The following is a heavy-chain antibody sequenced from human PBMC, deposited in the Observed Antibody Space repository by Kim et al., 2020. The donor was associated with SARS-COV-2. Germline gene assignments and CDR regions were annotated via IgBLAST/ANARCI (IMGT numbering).Heavy chain of an antibody. D-gene: IGHD3-22*01. Sequence: GGSLRLSCAASGFTFDDYAMHWVRQAPGKGLEWVSGISWNSGSIGYADSVKGRFTISRDNAKNSLYLQMNSLRAEDTALYYCAKVKAGSGSVFDYWGQGTLVTVSS. V-gene: IGHV3-9*01. CDR1: GFTFDDYA. CDR3: AKVKAGSGSVFDY. CDR2: ISWNSGSI. J-gene: IGHJ4*02.